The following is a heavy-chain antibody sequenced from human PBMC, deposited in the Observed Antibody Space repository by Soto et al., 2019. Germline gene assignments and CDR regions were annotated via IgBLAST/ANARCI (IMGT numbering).Heavy chain of an antibody. CDR3: ARDLGMVRGVIGAFDI. CDR1: GGSISSSNW. Sequence: SETLSLTCAVSGGSISSSNWWSWVRQPPGKGLEWIGEIYHSGSTNYNPSLKSRVTISVDKSKNQFSLKLSSVTAADTAVYYCARDLGMVRGVIGAFDIWGQGTMVTVSS. CDR2: IYHSGST. V-gene: IGHV4-4*02. D-gene: IGHD3-10*01. J-gene: IGHJ3*02.